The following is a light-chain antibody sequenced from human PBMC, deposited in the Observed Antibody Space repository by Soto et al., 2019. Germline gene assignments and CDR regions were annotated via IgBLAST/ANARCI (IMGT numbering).Light chain of an antibody. Sequence: DIQMTQSPSSLSASVGDRVTITCRASQSISSYLNWYQQKPGKAPKLLIYAASSLQSGVPSRFTGSGSGTDFTLTISSLQREDFATYYCQQSYSTPWTCGQGTKVEVK. CDR2: AAS. V-gene: IGKV1-39*01. CDR3: QQSYSTPWT. CDR1: QSISSY. J-gene: IGKJ1*01.